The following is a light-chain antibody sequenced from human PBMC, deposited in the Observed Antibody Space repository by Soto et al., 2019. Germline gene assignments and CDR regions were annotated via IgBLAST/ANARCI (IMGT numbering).Light chain of an antibody. J-gene: IGLJ3*02. CDR1: SSDVGGFNY. CDR2: EVS. Sequence: QSVLTQPASVSGSPGQSITISCTGTSSDVGGFNYVSWYQHHPDKAPKLMIYEVSNRPSRVSNRFSSSKSGNTASLTISGLRAEDEAEYYCSSYTSSTSVVFGGGTKLTVL. V-gene: IGLV2-14*01. CDR3: SSYTSSTSVV.